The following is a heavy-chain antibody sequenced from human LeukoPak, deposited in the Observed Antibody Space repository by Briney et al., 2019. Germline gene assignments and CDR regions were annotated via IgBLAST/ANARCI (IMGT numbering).Heavy chain of an antibody. CDR1: GDSVSSNSAA. D-gene: IGHD3-22*01. Sequence: SQTLSLTCAISGDSVSSNSAAWNWIRQSPSRGLEWLGRTYYRSKWFNDYALSVKSRITINPDTSKNQFSLQLNSVTPEDTAVYYCARHAITMIVVELNGMDVWGQGTTVTVSS. J-gene: IGHJ6*02. V-gene: IGHV6-1*01. CDR3: ARHAITMIVVELNGMDV. CDR2: TYYRSKWFN.